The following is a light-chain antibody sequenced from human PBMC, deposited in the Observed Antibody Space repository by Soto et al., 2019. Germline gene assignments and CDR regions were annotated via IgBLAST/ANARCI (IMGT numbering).Light chain of an antibody. V-gene: IGLV7-46*01. CDR3: LLTYSGARV. J-gene: IGLJ3*02. Sequence: QAVVTQEPSLTVSPGGTVTLTCGSSTGAVTTDHFPYWFQQKPGQAPRTLIYDTNNKYSWTSARFSGSLLGDKAALTLSGAQPEDEADYYCLLTYSGARVFGGGTKLTVL. CDR1: TGAVTTDHF. CDR2: DTN.